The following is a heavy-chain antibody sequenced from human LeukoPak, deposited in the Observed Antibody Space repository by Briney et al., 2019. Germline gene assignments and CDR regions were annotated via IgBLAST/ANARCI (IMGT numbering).Heavy chain of an antibody. D-gene: IGHD1-26*01. CDR1: GGSISSSSYY. CDR3: ARRIGGSLSYDY. V-gene: IGHV4-39*01. CDR2: IYYSGST. J-gene: IGHJ4*02. Sequence: SETLSLTCTVSGGSISSSSYYWGWIRQPPGKGLEWIGSIYYSGSTYYNPSLKSRVTISVDTSKNQFSLKLSSVTAADTAVYYCARRIGGSLSYDYWGQGTLVTGSS.